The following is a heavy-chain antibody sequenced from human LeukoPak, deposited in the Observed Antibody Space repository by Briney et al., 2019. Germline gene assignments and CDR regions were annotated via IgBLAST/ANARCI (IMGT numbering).Heavy chain of an antibody. CDR2: IYYSGST. J-gene: IGHJ4*02. V-gene: IGHV4-59*12. D-gene: IGHD3-9*01. Sequence: SETLSLTCTVSGGSISGYYWSWIRQPPGKGLEWIGYIYYSGSTNYNPSLKSRVTISVDTSKNQFSLKLSSVTAADTAVYYCARRTGYYTYYFDYWGQGALVTVSS. CDR1: GGSISGYY. CDR3: ARRTGYYTYYFDY.